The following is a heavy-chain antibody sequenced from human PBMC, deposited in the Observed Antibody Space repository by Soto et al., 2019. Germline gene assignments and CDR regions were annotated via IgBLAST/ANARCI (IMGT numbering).Heavy chain of an antibody. CDR3: ARYPSRVGVEPAGLGQP. CDR2: ISAYNGNT. Sequence: QVQLVQSGAEVKKPGASVMVSCKASGYSFAKYGISWVRQAPGQGLEWMGWISAYNGNTNYAQRLQGRVTMTTDTSTSTAYMELRSLRSDDTAVYYCARYPSRVGVEPAGLGQPWGQGTLVTVSS. D-gene: IGHD2-2*01. CDR1: GYSFAKYG. J-gene: IGHJ5*02. V-gene: IGHV1-18*01.